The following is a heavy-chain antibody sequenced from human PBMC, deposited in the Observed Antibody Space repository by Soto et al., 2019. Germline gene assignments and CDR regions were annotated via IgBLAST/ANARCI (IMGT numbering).Heavy chain of an antibody. CDR2: IYYSGST. CDR3: ARDGYYYYGMDV. Sequence: PSEPLSLTCTVSGGSVSSGSYYWSWIRQPPGKGLEWIGYIYYSGSTNYNPSLKSRVTISVDTSKNQFSLKLSSVTAADTAVYYCARDGYYYYGMDVWGQVTTVTVSS. CDR1: GGSVSSGSYY. J-gene: IGHJ6*02. V-gene: IGHV4-61*01.